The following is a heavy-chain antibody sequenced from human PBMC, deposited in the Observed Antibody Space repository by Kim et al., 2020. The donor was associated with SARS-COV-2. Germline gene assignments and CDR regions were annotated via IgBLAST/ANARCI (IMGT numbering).Heavy chain of an antibody. V-gene: IGHV3-23*01. CDR3: MKGGWGWIWDH. J-gene: IGHJ4*02. D-gene: IGHD2-2*03. Sequence: GGSLRLSCTTSGFTFTGYAMSWVRQAPGKGLEWVSSIDGSDGTIYYVDSVKGRFTISRDNSKNTLYLQMSNLRADDTAVYYCMKGGWGWIWDHWGQGTLVTVSS. CDR1: GFTFTGYA. CDR2: IDGSDGTI.